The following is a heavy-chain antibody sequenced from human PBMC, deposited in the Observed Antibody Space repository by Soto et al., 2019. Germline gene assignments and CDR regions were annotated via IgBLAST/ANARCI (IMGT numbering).Heavy chain of an antibody. CDR1: GGSISSSSYY. V-gene: IGHV4-39*01. J-gene: IGHJ3*02. CDR2: IYYSGST. D-gene: IGHD1-20*01. CDR3: ESPIITGTPADAFDI. Sequence: SETLSLTCTVSGGSISSSSYYWGWIRQPPGKGLEWIGSIYYSGSTYYNPSLKSRVTISVDTSKNQFSLKLSSVTAADTAVYYCESPIITGTPADAFDIWGQGTMVTVSS.